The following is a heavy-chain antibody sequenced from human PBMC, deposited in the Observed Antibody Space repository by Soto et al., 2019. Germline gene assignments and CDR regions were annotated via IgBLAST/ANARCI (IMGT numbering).Heavy chain of an antibody. CDR2: ISPILGIT. D-gene: IGHD6-19*01. J-gene: IGHJ4*02. CDR1: GGTLSNYN. Sequence: ASVKVSCKASGGTLSNYNFNWVRQAPGQGLEWMGRISPILGITDYAQRFQGRVTITADKSTSIAYMEVNNLRSEDTAVYYCATSFATMRDNGWYDFDYWGQGTLVTVSS. V-gene: IGHV1-69*02. CDR3: ATSFATMRDNGWYDFDY.